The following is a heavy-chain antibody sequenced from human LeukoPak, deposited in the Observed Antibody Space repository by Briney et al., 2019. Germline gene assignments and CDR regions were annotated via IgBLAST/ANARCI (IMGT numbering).Heavy chain of an antibody. V-gene: IGHV4-59*01. Sequence: SETLSLTCTVSGGSISSYYWSWIRQPPGKGLEWIGYIYYSGSTNYNPSLKSRVTISVDTSKNQFSLKLSSVTAADTAVYNCARGAAMVRGVVGYYYGMDVWGKGTTVTVSS. CDR2: IYYSGST. D-gene: IGHD3-10*01. J-gene: IGHJ6*04. CDR1: GGSISSYY. CDR3: ARGAAMVRGVVGYYYGMDV.